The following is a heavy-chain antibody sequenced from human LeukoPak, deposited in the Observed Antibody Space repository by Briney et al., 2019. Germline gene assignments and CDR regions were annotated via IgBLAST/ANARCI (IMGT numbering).Heavy chain of an antibody. CDR1: GFTFSSYA. CDR2: ISGSGGST. V-gene: IGHV3-23*01. Sequence: PGGSLRLSCAASGFTFSSYAMSWVRQAPGKGLEWVSAISGSGGSTYYADSVKGRFTISRDNSKNTLFLEMNSLRVEDTALYYCAEKSTILRHWGQGVPVTVSS. CDR3: AEKSTILRH. D-gene: IGHD3-9*01. J-gene: IGHJ4*02.